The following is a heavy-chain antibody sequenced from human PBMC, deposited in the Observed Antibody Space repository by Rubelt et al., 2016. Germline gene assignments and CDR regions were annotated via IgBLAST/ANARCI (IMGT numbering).Heavy chain of an antibody. CDR2: INHSGST. Sequence: QVQLQQWGAGLLKPSETLSLTCAVYGGSFSGYYWSWIRQPPGKGLEWIGEINHSGSTNYNPSLKSRVTISVDTSKNQVSLKLSSVTAADTAIYYCARLTSRTSYLDYWGQGTLVTVSS. J-gene: IGHJ4*02. CDR1: GGSFSGYY. D-gene: IGHD3/OR15-3a*01. CDR3: ARLTSRTSYLDY. V-gene: IGHV4-34*01.